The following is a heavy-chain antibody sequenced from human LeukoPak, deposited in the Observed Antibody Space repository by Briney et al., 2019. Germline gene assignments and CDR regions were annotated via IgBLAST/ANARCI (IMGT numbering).Heavy chain of an antibody. CDR1: GFTFSSYA. V-gene: IGHV3-23*01. CDR3: ATLVVAADTFDY. J-gene: IGHJ4*02. D-gene: IGHD2-15*01. Sequence: GGSLRLSCAASGFTFSSYAMSWVRQAPGKGLEWVSAISGSGGSTYYADSVKGRFTISRDNYKNTLYLQMNSLRAEDTAVYYCATLVVAADTFDYWGQGTLVTVSS. CDR2: ISGSGGST.